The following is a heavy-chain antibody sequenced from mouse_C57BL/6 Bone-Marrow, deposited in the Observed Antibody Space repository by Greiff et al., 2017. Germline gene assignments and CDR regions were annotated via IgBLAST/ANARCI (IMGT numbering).Heavy chain of an antibody. CDR3: ARGWLLPYYYAMDY. D-gene: IGHD2-3*01. CDR1: GYTFTSYW. Sequence: QVQLQQPGAELVKPGASVQLSCKASGYTFTSYWMHWVKQRPGRGLEWIGRIDPNSGGTKYNEKFKSKATLTVDKPSSTAYMQLSSLTSEDSAVYYCARGWLLPYYYAMDYWGQGTSVTVSS. V-gene: IGHV1-72*01. CDR2: IDPNSGGT. J-gene: IGHJ4*01.